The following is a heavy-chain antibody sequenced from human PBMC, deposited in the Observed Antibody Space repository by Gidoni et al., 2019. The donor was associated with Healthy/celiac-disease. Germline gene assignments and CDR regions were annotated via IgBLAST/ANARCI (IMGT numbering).Heavy chain of an antibody. CDR1: GYTFTSYA. CDR3: AREMASSSSSYFAY. CDR2: INAGTGNT. Sequence: QVQLVQSGAEGKKPGASVKLSCKASGYTFTSYAMHWVRQAPGQRLEWMGWINAGTGNTKYSQKFQGRVTIPRDTSASTAYMELSSLRSEDTDVYFCAREMASSSSSYFAYWGQGTLVTVSS. J-gene: IGHJ4*02. V-gene: IGHV1-3*01. D-gene: IGHD6-6*01.